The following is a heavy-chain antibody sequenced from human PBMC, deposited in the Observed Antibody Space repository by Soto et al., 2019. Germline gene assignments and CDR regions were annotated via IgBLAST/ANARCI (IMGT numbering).Heavy chain of an antibody. D-gene: IGHD2-21*02. V-gene: IGHV4-34*01. Sequence: SETLSLTCAVYGGSFSGYYWSWIRQPPGKGLEWIGEINHSGSTNYNPSLKSRVTISVDTSKNQFSLKLSPVTAADTAVYYCARDLFYCGGDCYYYYHYGMAACGQGTTVIVSS. CDR3: ARDLFYCGGDCYYYYHYGMAA. CDR2: INHSGST. CDR1: GGSFSGYY. J-gene: IGHJ6*02.